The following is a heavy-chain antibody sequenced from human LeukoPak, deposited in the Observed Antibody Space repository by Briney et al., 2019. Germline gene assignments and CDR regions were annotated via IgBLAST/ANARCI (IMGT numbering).Heavy chain of an antibody. CDR3: ARSSYDYVWGSYRPSSDY. V-gene: IGHV1-2*06. CDR1: GYTFTGYY. CDR2: INPNSGGT. J-gene: IGHJ4*02. Sequence: ASVKVSCKASGYTFTGYYMHWVRQAPGQGLEWMGRINPNSGGTNYAQKFQGRVTMTRDTSISTAHMELSRLRSDDTAVYYCARSSYDYVWGSYRPSSDYWGQGTLVTVSS. D-gene: IGHD3-16*02.